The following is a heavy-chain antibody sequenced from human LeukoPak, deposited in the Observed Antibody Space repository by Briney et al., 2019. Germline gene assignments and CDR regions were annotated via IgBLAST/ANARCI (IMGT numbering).Heavy chain of an antibody. CDR1: GDSVTNDAYF. D-gene: IGHD3-3*01. Sequence: SQTLSLTCTVSGDSVTNDAYFWGWTRQPPGEGLEYIGYIYYTAGSYYNPSLRGRVTMSIDTSRNQFSLKLSSVTAADTAVYYCARWKIFGVVSLFDYWGQGTLVTVSS. J-gene: IGHJ4*02. CDR2: IYYTAGS. CDR3: ARWKIFGVVSLFDY. V-gene: IGHV4-30-4*01.